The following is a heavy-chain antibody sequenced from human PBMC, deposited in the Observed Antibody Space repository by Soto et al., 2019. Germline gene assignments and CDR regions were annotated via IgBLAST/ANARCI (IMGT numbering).Heavy chain of an antibody. CDR2: ISSNSAYI. V-gene: IGHV3-21*01. CDR3: ARDPDIGLNDY. D-gene: IGHD3-9*01. Sequence: GGSLRLSCAASGFTFRSFTMNWVRQAPGKGLEWVSTISSNSAYIYYTDALRGRFTISRDNAKNSLYLQMNSLRAEDTAVYYCARDPDIGLNDYWGQGTLVTVSS. CDR1: GFTFRSFT. J-gene: IGHJ4*02.